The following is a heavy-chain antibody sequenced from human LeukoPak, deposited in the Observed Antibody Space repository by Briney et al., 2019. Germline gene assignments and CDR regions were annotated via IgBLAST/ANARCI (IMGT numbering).Heavy chain of an antibody. J-gene: IGHJ4*02. Sequence: PSETLSLTCGVYGGSFTDYYYSWIRQSPGKGLEWIGKIDQSGSTNYNPSLKSRVTISVDTSRDQFSLKLTSVTAADTAVYYCARGPIEFGGVFPNWGQGTLVTVAS. V-gene: IGHV4-34*01. D-gene: IGHD3-16*01. CDR2: IDQSGST. CDR1: GGSFTDYY. CDR3: ARGPIEFGGVFPN.